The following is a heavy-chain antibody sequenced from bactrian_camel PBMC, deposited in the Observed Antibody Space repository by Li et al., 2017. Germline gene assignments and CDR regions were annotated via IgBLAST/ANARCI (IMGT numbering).Heavy chain of an antibody. J-gene: IGHJ4*01. CDR3: VRDLALVHQEGVKY. CDR2: MYTGFGGGNI. V-gene: IGHV3S32*01. Sequence: DVQLVESGGGSVQAGGSLRLSCAISGRSNENYFLAWFRQPPGKEREGVAAMYTGFGGGNIYYDDSVKGRFTISRDNAKNTLYLQLNNLKTEDTAMYYCVRDLALVHQEGVKYWGQGTQVTVS. CDR1: GRSNENYF. D-gene: IGHD6*01.